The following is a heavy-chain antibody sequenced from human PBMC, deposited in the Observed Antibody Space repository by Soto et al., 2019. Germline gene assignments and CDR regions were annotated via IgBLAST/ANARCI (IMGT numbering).Heavy chain of an antibody. Sequence: QVQLQESGPGLVKPSQTLSLTCTVSGGSISSGGYYWSWIRQHPGKGLEWIGYIYYSGSTYYNPSLKSRXXIXVXXSKNQFSLKLSSVTAADTAVYYCARDIYGSGWFDPWGQGTLVTVSS. CDR3: ARDIYGSGWFDP. V-gene: IGHV4-31*03. CDR1: GGSISSGGYY. D-gene: IGHD3-10*01. J-gene: IGHJ5*02. CDR2: IYYSGST.